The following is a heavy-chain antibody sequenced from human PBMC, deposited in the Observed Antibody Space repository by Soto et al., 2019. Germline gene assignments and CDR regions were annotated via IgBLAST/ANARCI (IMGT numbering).Heavy chain of an antibody. Sequence: EVQLVESGGGLVQPGGSLRLSCAASGFTFSSYWMHWVRQAPGKGLEWVARINSEGSSKSYADSVKGRFTISRYNAKKQLYLQMNRLRAEDTAVYYCVRTSLVVAAATREDYWGQGTLVTVSS. V-gene: IGHV3-74*01. CDR1: GFTFSSYW. CDR2: INSEGSSK. D-gene: IGHD2-15*01. J-gene: IGHJ4*02. CDR3: VRTSLVVAAATREDY.